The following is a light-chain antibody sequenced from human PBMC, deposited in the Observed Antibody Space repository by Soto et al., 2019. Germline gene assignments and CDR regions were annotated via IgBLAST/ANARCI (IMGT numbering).Light chain of an antibody. V-gene: IGKV1D-12*01. CDR3: QQGHSIPFT. CDR1: QGISSW. Sequence: DIQMTQSPSSVSASVGDRVTITCRASQGISSWLAWYQQKPGKAPKLLLYAASSLQSGVPSRFSGSGSEADFTLTISSLQPEDFASYYCQQGHSIPFTFGPGTKVDIK. CDR2: AAS. J-gene: IGKJ3*01.